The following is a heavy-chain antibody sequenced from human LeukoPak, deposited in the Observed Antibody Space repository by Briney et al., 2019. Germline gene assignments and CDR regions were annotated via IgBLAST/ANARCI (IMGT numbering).Heavy chain of an antibody. D-gene: IGHD6-19*01. CDR1: GYTFTGYY. CDR3: AREGYSSGLDF. Sequence: ASVKVSCKASGYTFTGYYIHWVRQAPGQGLEWMGWINPNSGGTDYAQNFQGMVTMTRDTSFSAAYMELSRLRSDDTAVYYCAREGYSSGLDFWGQGTLVTVSS. J-gene: IGHJ4*02. CDR2: INPNSGGT. V-gene: IGHV1-2*02.